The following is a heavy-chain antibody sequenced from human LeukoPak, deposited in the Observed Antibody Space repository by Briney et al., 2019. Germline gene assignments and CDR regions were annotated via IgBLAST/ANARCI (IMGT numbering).Heavy chain of an antibody. V-gene: IGHV4-59*08. CDR3: ARAYSSSWYLNWFDP. J-gene: IGHJ5*02. Sequence: SETLSLTCTVSGGSISSYYWSWIRQPPGKGLEWIGYIDYSGSTNYNPSLKSRVTISLDTSKNQFSLKLSSVTAADTAVYYCARAYSSSWYLNWFDPWGQGTPVTVSS. CDR2: IDYSGST. CDR1: GGSISSYY. D-gene: IGHD6-13*01.